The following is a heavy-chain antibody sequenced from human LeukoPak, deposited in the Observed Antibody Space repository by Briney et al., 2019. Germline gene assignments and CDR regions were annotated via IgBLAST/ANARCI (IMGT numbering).Heavy chain of an antibody. CDR3: ARVGITIFGVPGNWFDP. V-gene: IGHV4-34*01. J-gene: IGHJ5*02. CDR1: GGSFSGYY. Sequence: KSSETLSLTCAVYGGSFSGYYWSWIRQPPGKGLEWIGEINHSGSTNYNPSLKSRVTISVDTSKNQFSLKLSSVTAADTAVYYCARVGITIFGVPGNWFDPWGQGTLVTVSS. CDR2: INHSGST. D-gene: IGHD3-3*01.